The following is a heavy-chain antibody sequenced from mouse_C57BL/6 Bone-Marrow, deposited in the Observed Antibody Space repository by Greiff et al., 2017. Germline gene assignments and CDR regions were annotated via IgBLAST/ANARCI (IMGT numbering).Heavy chain of an antibody. D-gene: IGHD1-1*01. V-gene: IGHV1-81*01. CDR1: GYTFTSYG. CDR2: IYPRGGNT. Sequence: VQLQQSGAELARPGASVKLSCKASGYTFTSYGISWVKQRTGQGLEWIGEIYPRGGNTYYNEKFKGKATLTADKSSRTAYMELRSLTSEDSAVYFCARDNYCGSSSYYFDYWGQGTTLTVSS. CDR3: ARDNYCGSSSYYFDY. J-gene: IGHJ2*01.